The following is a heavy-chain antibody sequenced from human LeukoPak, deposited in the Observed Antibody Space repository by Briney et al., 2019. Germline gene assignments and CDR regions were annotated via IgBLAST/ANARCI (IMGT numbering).Heavy chain of an antibody. CDR3: AKGGQSGSYYPSY. Sequence: GGSLRLSCAASGFTFSNAWMNWVRQAPGKGLEWVSRINTDGSITNYADSVKGRFSISRDNAKNTLYLQMNSLRAEDTAVYYCAKGGQSGSYYPSYWGQGTLVTVSS. V-gene: IGHV3-74*01. CDR1: GFTFSNAW. J-gene: IGHJ4*02. D-gene: IGHD1-26*01. CDR2: INTDGSIT.